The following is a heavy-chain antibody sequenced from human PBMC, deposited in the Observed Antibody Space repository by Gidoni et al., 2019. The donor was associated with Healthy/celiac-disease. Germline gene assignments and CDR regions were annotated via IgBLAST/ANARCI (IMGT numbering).Heavy chain of an antibody. Sequence: EVQLVESGGGLVQPGGSLRLSCAASGFTFSSYWMSWVRQAPGKELEWVANIKQDGSEKYYVDSVKGRFTISRDNAKNSLYLQMNSLRAEDTAVYYCARVLQGVGYQLLSGHDAFDIWGQGTMVTVSS. CDR1: GFTFSSYW. V-gene: IGHV3-7*03. J-gene: IGHJ3*02. CDR3: ARVLQGVGYQLLSGHDAFDI. CDR2: IKQDGSEK. D-gene: IGHD2-2*01.